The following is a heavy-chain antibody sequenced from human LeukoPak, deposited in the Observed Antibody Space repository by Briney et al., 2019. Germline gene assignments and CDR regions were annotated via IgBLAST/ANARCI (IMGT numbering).Heavy chain of an antibody. CDR2: ISYDGSNE. CDR3: ARVGGSSSRWFDP. D-gene: IGHD6-6*01. Sequence: GGSLRLSCAASGFTFSSYVMHWVRQAPGKGLEWVAIISYDGSNEYYADSVRGRFTISRDNAKNSLFLQMNSLRAEDTAVYYCARVGGSSSRWFDPWGQGTLVTVSS. V-gene: IGHV3-30*04. J-gene: IGHJ5*02. CDR1: GFTFSSYV.